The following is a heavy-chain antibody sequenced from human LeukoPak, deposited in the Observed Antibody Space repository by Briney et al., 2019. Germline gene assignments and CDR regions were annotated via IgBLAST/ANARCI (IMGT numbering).Heavy chain of an antibody. Sequence: GGSLRLSCAASGFTFTTYEMNWVRQAPGKGLECVSYISSSGSTIYYADSVKGRFTISRDNAKNSLYLQMNSLRVEDTAVYYCARGGNWFDPWGQGTLVTISS. V-gene: IGHV3-48*03. CDR1: GFTFTTYE. CDR2: ISSSGSTI. J-gene: IGHJ5*02. D-gene: IGHD3-16*01. CDR3: ARGGNWFDP.